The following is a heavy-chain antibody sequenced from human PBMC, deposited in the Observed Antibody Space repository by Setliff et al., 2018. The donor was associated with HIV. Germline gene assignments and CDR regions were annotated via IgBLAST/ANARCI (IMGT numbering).Heavy chain of an antibody. D-gene: IGHD1-1*01. CDR1: GGSISSGSYY. V-gene: IGHV4-61*09. Sequence: PSETLSLTCTVSGGSISSGSYYWSWIRQPAGKGLEWIGHIYTSGGTNYNPSLKSRVTISVDTSKNQFSLKLSSVTAADTAVYFCARGTYYYYYYMDVWGKGTTVTDSS. CDR3: ARGTYYYYYYMDV. J-gene: IGHJ6*03. CDR2: IYTSGGT.